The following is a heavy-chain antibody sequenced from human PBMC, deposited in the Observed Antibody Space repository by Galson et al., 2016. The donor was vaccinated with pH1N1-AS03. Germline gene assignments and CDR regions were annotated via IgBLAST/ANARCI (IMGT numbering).Heavy chain of an antibody. D-gene: IGHD2-15*01. CDR2: IKQDGSDT. V-gene: IGHV3-7*03. CDR3: AVDSYSRATH. J-gene: IGHJ4*02. Sequence: SLRLSCAASGLTFSDYWMSWVRQAPGKGLEWVANIKQDGSDTNYVDSVRDRFTISRDNVNNLLYLQMNSLRVEDTAVYYCAVDSYSRATHWGQGALVTVSS. CDR1: GLTFSDYW.